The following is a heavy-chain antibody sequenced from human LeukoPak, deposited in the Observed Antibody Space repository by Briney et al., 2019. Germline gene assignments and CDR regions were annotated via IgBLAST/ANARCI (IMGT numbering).Heavy chain of an antibody. J-gene: IGHJ5*02. Sequence: PSETLSLTCIVSGGSISNYYWSWIRQPPGKGLKWIGYIYYSGSTKYNPSLMSRVTISVDTSKNQFSLRLSSVTAADTAVYYCARATTGTYNWFDPWGQGTLVTVSS. CDR1: GGSISNYY. CDR3: ARATTGTYNWFDP. V-gene: IGHV4-59*01. CDR2: IYYSGST. D-gene: IGHD1-1*01.